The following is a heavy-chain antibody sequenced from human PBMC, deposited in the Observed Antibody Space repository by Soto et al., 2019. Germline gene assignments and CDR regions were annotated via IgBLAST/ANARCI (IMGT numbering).Heavy chain of an antibody. V-gene: IGHV1-18*01. CDR2: ISAYNGDT. CDR1: GYSFTNYG. CDR3: ARDRGVAPPVAGNTHYYYYMDV. Sequence: QDQLVQSGGEVKKPGASVKVSCKASGYSFTNYGITWVRQAPGQGFEWMGWISAYNGDTTYAQKLQARATRTKDESPSTAYLELRSLRSDETAVYYCARDRGVAPPVAGNTHYYYYMDVWGKGTTVTVSS. D-gene: IGHD6-19*01. J-gene: IGHJ6*03.